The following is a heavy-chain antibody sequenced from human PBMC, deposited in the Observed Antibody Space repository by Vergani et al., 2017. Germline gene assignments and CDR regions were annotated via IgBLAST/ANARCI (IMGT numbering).Heavy chain of an antibody. D-gene: IGHD1-26*01. J-gene: IGHJ6*02. Sequence: EVQLLESGGGLVQPGGSLRLSCAASGFTFSSYAMSWVRQAPGKGLEWVSAISGSGGITYYADSVKGRFTISRDNSKNTLYLQMNSLRAEDTAVYYCAKAGEIVRATSYYYYCMYVWGQGSSVTVSS. CDR1: GFTFSSYA. CDR2: ISGSGGIT. CDR3: AKAGEIVRATSYYYYCMYV. V-gene: IGHV3-23*01.